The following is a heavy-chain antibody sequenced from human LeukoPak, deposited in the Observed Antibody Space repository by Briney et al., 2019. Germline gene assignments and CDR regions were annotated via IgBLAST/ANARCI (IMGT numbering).Heavy chain of an antibody. CDR3: ARVGYSGYGGTSPPDY. D-gene: IGHD5-12*01. Sequence: GRSLRLSCAASGFTFSSYAMHWVRQAPGKGLEWVAVISYDGSNKYYADSVKGRFTISRDNSKNTLYLQMNSLRAEDTVVYYCARVGYSGYGGTSPPDYWGQGTLVTVSS. CDR1: GFTFSSYA. CDR2: ISYDGSNK. J-gene: IGHJ4*02. V-gene: IGHV3-30*04.